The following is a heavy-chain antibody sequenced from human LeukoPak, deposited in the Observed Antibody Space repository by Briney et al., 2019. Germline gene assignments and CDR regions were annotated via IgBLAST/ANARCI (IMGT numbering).Heavy chain of an antibody. Sequence: SETLSLTCTVSGGSMSSHYWSWIRQPPGKGLEWLGYISYIGSTNYSPSLKSRVTISTDTSKNQFSLRLSSVTAADTAVYFCAGDQLAINALNIWGQGTMVSVSS. D-gene: IGHD5-18*01. CDR3: AGDQLAINALNI. V-gene: IGHV4-59*11. J-gene: IGHJ3*02. CDR1: GGSMSSHY. CDR2: ISYIGST.